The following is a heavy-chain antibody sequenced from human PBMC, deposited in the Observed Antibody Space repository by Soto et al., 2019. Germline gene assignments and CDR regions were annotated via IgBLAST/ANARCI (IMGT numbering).Heavy chain of an antibody. J-gene: IGHJ3*01. Sequence: QMQLQESGPGLVKPSETLSLTCSVAGVSISGYYWTWIRQTAGKGLEWIGRMYISGSTNYNPSLKSRATMSIDTSKNYFSLKLRSVNAADTAVYYCASDQINQNVFDFWGQGTMVTVSS. CDR2: MYISGST. CDR3: ASDQINQNVFDF. V-gene: IGHV4-4*07. CDR1: GVSISGYY.